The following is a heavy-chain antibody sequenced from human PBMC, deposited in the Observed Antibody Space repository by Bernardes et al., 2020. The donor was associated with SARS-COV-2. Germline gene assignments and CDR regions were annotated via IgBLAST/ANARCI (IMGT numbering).Heavy chain of an antibody. CDR3: ARDLGEYGSGSFDY. D-gene: IGHD3-10*01. CDR2: INWNGGST. J-gene: IGHJ4*02. Sequence: GGSLRLSCAASGFTFDDYGMSWVRQAPGKGLEWVSGINWNGGSTGYADSVKGRFTISRDNAKNSLYLQMNSLRAEDTALYYCARDLGEYGSGSFDYWGQGTLVTVSS. CDR1: GFTFDDYG. V-gene: IGHV3-20*04.